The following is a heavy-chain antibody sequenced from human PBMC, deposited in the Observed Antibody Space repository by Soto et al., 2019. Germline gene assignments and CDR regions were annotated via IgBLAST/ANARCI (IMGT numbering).Heavy chain of an antibody. CDR2: ISSTTNYI. D-gene: IGHD1-7*01. CDR3: ARESEELTSNFDY. V-gene: IGHV3-21*06. J-gene: IGHJ4*02. Sequence: GGSLRLSCAASGFTFTRYSMNWVRQAPGKGLEWVPSISSTTNYIYYGDSMKGRFTISRDNAKNSLYLEMNSLRAEDTAVYYCARESEELTSNFDYWGQGTLVTVSS. CDR1: GFTFTRYS.